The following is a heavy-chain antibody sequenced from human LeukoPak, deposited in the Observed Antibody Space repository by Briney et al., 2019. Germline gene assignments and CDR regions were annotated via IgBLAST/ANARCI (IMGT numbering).Heavy chain of an antibody. D-gene: IGHD5-12*01. J-gene: IGHJ4*02. CDR2: IQEDGSGK. CDR1: GFTFSGYW. Sequence: GGSLRLSCAASGFTFSGYWMSWVRQAPGKGLEWVGNIQEDGSGKHYVDSVKGRFTISRDNAKNSLYLQMNSLKAEDTAVYYCARDSLYRKSFSTFDYWGQGTLVTVSS. CDR3: ARDSLYRKSFSTFDY. V-gene: IGHV3-7*01.